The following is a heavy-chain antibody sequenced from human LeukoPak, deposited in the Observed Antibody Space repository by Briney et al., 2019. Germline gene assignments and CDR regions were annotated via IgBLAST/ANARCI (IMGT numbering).Heavy chain of an antibody. Sequence: PGGSLRLTCAASGFAFSSYGMHWVRQAPGKGLEWLAFKRYDGSNKYYADSVKGRFTTSRDNSKNTLYLQMNSLRAEDTAVYYCAKDRVTMVRGVIITFDYWGQGTLVTVSS. CDR2: KRYDGSNK. V-gene: IGHV3-30*02. CDR3: AKDRVTMVRGVIITFDY. J-gene: IGHJ4*02. CDR1: GFAFSSYG. D-gene: IGHD3-10*01.